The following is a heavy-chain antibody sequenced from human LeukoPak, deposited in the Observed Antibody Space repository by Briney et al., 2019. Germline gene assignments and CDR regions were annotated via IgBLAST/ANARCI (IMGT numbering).Heavy chain of an antibody. CDR1: GGSISSYY. D-gene: IGHD3-22*01. CDR2: IYYSGST. J-gene: IGHJ5*02. Sequence: SETLSLTCTVSGGSISSYYWSWIRQPPGKGLEWIGYIYYSGSTNYNPSLKSRVTISVDTSKNQFSLKLSSVTAADTAVYYCARGDYDSSDGFDPWGQGTLVTVSS. CDR3: ARGDYDSSDGFDP. V-gene: IGHV4-59*01.